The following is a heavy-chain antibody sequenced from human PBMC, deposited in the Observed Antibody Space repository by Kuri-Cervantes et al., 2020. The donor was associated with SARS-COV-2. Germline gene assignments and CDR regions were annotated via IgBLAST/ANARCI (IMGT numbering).Heavy chain of an antibody. CDR3: ARVGGYCSSTSCRNNWFDP. J-gene: IGHJ5*02. CDR2: INHSGST. D-gene: IGHD2-2*01. Sequence: SQTLSLTCAVYGGSFSGYYWSWIRQPPGKGLEWIGEINHSGSTYYNPSLKSRVTISVDTSKNQFSLKLSSVTAADTAVYYCARVGGYCSSTSCRNNWFDPWGQGTLVTGSS. CDR1: GGSFSGYY. V-gene: IGHV4-34*01.